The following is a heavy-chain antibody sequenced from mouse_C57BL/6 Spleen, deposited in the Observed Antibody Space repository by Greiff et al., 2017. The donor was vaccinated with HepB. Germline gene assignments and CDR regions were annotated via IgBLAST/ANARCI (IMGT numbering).Heavy chain of an antibody. D-gene: IGHD1-1*01. J-gene: IGHJ3*01. CDR3: ARSYYGSSKAGFAY. CDR2: IVPGSGST. Sequence: VKLQESGAELLKPGASVKLSCKATGYTFTGYWIEWVKQRPGHGLEWIGEIVPGSGSTNYNEKFKGKAPFTADTSSNTAYMQLSRLTTEDAAIYYCARSYYGSSKAGFAYWGQGTLVTVSA. CDR1: GYTFTGYW. V-gene: IGHV1-9*01.